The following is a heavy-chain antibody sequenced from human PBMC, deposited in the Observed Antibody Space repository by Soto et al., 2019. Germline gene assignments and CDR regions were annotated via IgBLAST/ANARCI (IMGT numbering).Heavy chain of an antibody. Sequence: SETLSLSCTVSGGSIISDDYYWTWIRQPPGKGLEWLGRIHYSGTTYYNPSLGSRLTMSMDSSRNQFSLRLTSVTAADTAMYYCARATAYCGRTTCYPFDYWGQGTLVTVSS. CDR2: IHYSGTT. CDR3: ARATAYCGRTTCYPFDY. D-gene: IGHD2-2*01. J-gene: IGHJ4*02. V-gene: IGHV4-30-4*01. CDR1: GGSIISDDYY.